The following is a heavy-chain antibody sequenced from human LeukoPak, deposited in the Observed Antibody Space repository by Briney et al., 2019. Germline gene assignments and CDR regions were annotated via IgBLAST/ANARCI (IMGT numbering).Heavy chain of an antibody. CDR3: ARDQVVYAHYYYYGMDV. J-gene: IGHJ6*02. CDR1: GYTFTSYD. CDR2: MNPNSGNT. Sequence: ASVKVSCKASGYTFTSYDINWVRQATGQGLEWMGWMNPNSGNTGYAQKFQGRVTMTRNTSISTAYMELSSLRSEDTAVYYCARDQVVYAHYYYYGMDVWGQGTTVTVSS. D-gene: IGHD2-8*02. V-gene: IGHV1-8*01.